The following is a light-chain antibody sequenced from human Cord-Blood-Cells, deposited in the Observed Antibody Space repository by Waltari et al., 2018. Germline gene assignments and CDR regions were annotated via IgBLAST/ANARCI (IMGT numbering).Light chain of an antibody. V-gene: IGLV2-14*03. Sequence: QSALTQPASVSGSPGQSITISCTGPSSDVGGYNYVSWYQQHPGKAPTLMIYDVSNRPSGVSNRFSGSKSGNTPSLTISGLQAEDAADYYCSSYTSSSTLVFGGGTKLTVL. J-gene: IGLJ3*02. CDR3: SSYTSSSTLV. CDR2: DVS. CDR1: SSDVGGYNY.